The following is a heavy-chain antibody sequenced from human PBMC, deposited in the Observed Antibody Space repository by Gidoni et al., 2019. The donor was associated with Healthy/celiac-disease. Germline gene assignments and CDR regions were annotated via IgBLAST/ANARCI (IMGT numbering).Heavy chain of an antibody. CDR1: GFSLSTSGVG. CDR2: IYWDDDK. CDR3: AHSGYDYVWGSYRTEKNFDY. Sequence: QITLKESGPTLVKPTQTLTLTCTFSGFSLSTSGVGVGWIRQPPGKALEWLALIYWDDDKRYSPSLKSRLTITKDTSKNQVVLTMTNMDPVDTATYYCAHSGYDYVWGSYRTEKNFDYWGQGTLVTVSS. D-gene: IGHD3-16*02. V-gene: IGHV2-5*02. J-gene: IGHJ4*02.